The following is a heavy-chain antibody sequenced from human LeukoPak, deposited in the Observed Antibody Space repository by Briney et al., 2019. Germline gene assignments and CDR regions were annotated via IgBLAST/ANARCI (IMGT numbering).Heavy chain of an antibody. V-gene: IGHV3-30*02. J-gene: IGHJ4*02. CDR1: GFTFSSYG. CDR3: AKDNYDYGDYDGGDY. CDR2: IRYDGSNK. Sequence: GGSLRLSCAASGFTFSSYGMHWVRQAPGKGLEWVAFIRYDGSNKYYADSVKGRFTISRDNSKNTLYLQMNSLRAEDTAVYYCAKDNYDYGDYDGGDYWGQGTLVTVTS. D-gene: IGHD4-17*01.